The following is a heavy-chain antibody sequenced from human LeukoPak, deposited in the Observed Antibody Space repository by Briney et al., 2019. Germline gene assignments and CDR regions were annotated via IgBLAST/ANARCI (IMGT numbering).Heavy chain of an antibody. CDR2: ISGSGGST. Sequence: PGGSLRLSCAASGFTFSSYGMSWVRQAPGKGLEWVSAISGSGGSTYYADSVKGRFTISRDNSKNTLYLQMNSLRAEDTAVYYCAHIAYSSSWYPFDYWGQGTLVTVSS. J-gene: IGHJ4*02. D-gene: IGHD6-13*01. CDR1: GFTFSSYG. CDR3: AHIAYSSSWYPFDY. V-gene: IGHV3-23*01.